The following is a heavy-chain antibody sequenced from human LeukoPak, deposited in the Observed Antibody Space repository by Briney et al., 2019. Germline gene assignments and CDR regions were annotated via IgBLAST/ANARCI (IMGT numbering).Heavy chain of an antibody. CDR1: GYTFTGYY. CDR2: INPNSGGT. CDR3: ARTRNIAAPSGTPNLIPYYGMDV. J-gene: IGHJ6*02. V-gene: IGHV1-2*02. Sequence: ASVKVSCKASGYTFTGYYMHWVRQAPGQGLEWMGWINPNSGGTNYAQKFQGRVTMTRDTSISTAYMELSRLRSDDTAVYYCARTRNIAAPSGTPNLIPYYGMDVWGQGTTVTVSS. D-gene: IGHD6-13*01.